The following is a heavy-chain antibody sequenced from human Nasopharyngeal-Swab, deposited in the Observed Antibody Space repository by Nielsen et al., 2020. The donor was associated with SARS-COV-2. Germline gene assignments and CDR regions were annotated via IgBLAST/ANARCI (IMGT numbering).Heavy chain of an antibody. Sequence: GGSLRLSCEASGFTFTTSSMNWVRQAPGKGLEWVSSISTTSNYISYGDSVKGRFTISRDNAKNLLYLQMNSLRAEDTAVYYCVRDEDVVGTTFWYWGQGTLVTVSS. CDR1: GFTFTTSS. J-gene: IGHJ4*02. CDR2: ISTTSNYI. CDR3: VRDEDVVGTTFWY. V-gene: IGHV3-21*01. D-gene: IGHD1-1*01.